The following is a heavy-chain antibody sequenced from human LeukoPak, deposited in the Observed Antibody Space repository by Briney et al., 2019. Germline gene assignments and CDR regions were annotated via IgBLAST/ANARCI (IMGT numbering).Heavy chain of an antibody. J-gene: IGHJ6*02. V-gene: IGHV1-2*02. D-gene: IGHD6-6*01. CDR3: ARDREGIAARPIYYYYGMDV. CDR1: GYTFTGYY. Sequence: ASVKVSCKASGYTFTGYYMHWVRQAPGQGLEWMGWINPNSGGTNYAQKFQGRVTMTRDTSISTAYMELSRLRSDDTAVYYCARDREGIAARPIYYYYGMDVWGQGTTVTVSS. CDR2: INPNSGGT.